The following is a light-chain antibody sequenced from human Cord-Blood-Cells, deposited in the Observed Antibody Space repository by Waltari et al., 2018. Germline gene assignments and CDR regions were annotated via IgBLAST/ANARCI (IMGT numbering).Light chain of an antibody. Sequence: EIVLTQSPATLSFSPWQRATLSCRASQSVSSYLAWYQQKPGQAPRLLIYHASNRATGIPARFSGSGSGTDFTLTISSLEPEDFAVYYGQQRSNWYSFGQGTKLEIK. CDR1: QSVSSY. V-gene: IGKV3-11*01. CDR3: QQRSNWYS. J-gene: IGKJ2*03. CDR2: HAS.